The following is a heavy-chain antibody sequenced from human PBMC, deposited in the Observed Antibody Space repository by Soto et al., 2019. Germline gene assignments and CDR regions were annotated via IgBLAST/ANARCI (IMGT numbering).Heavy chain of an antibody. J-gene: IGHJ4*02. D-gene: IGHD2-21*01. CDR3: AKVGSKIHISLPFDY. Sequence: PGGSLRLSCADSGFTFGNSALSWVRQAPGKGLEWVSSINGNGDTTYYAESMKGRLTISRDNSKNIQYWEGNSIRAEEKAIYFCAKVGSKIHISLPFDYWGQGTQVTVSS. V-gene: IGHV3-23*01. CDR1: GFTFGNSA. CDR2: INGNGDTT.